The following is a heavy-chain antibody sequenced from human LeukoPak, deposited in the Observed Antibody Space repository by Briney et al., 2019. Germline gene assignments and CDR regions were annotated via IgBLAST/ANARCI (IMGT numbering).Heavy chain of an antibody. CDR2: INHSGST. CDR1: GGSFSGYY. Sequence: SETLSLTCAVYGGSFSGYYWSWIRQPPGKGLEWIGEINHSGSTNYNPSLKSRVTISVDTSKNQFSLKLSSVTAADTAVYYCARGLRRYYYYYSMDVWGQGTTVTVSS. V-gene: IGHV4-34*01. J-gene: IGHJ6*02. CDR3: ARGLRRYYYYYSMDV.